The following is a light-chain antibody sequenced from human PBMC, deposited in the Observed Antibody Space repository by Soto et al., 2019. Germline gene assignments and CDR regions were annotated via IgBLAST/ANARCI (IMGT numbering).Light chain of an antibody. CDR1: SSDVGSYDL. V-gene: IGLV2-23*01. CDR2: EGS. Sequence: QSVLTQPASVSGAPGQSITISCTGTSSDVGSYDLVSWYQRHPGKAPKLMIYEGSKRPSGVSNRFSGSKSGNTASLTISGLLDEAEADYYCCSNAGSSTIAFGGGTKLTVL. J-gene: IGLJ2*01. CDR3: CSNAGSSTIA.